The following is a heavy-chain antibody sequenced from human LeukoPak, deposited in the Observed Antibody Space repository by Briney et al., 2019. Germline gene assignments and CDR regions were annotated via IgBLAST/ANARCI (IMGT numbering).Heavy chain of an antibody. Sequence: KLSETLSHTCAVYGGSFSGYYWSWIRQPPGKGLEWIGEINHSGSTNYNPSLKSRVTISVDTSKNQFSLKLSSVTAADTAVYYCARVFHTISYYYYYYYMDVWGKGTTVAVSS. V-gene: IGHV4-34*01. CDR1: GGSFSGYY. J-gene: IGHJ6*03. CDR3: ARVFHTISYYYYYYYMDV. CDR2: INHSGST. D-gene: IGHD6-6*01.